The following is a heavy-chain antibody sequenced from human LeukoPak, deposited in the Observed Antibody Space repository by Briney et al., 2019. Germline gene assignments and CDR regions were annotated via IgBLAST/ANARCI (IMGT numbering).Heavy chain of an antibody. CDR1: GGSISSGGYY. CDR2: IYYSGST. CDR3: AWYCSSTSCYRGEEDY. V-gene: IGHV4-31*03. Sequence: SQTLSLTCTVSGGSISSGGYYWSWIRQHPGKGLEWIGYIYYSGSTYYNPSLKSRVTISLDTSKNQFSLKLSSVTAADTAVYYCAWYCSSTSCYRGEEDYWGQGTLVTVSS. D-gene: IGHD2-2*02. J-gene: IGHJ4*02.